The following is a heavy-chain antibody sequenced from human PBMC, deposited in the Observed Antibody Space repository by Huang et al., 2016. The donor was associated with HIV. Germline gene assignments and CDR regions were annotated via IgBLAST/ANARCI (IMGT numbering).Heavy chain of an antibody. V-gene: IGHV1-18*01. Sequence: QIQLMQSGPELKQPGASVKVSCKASGYTFTSYGITWVRQAPGQGREWMGWIRASSGDTEYAQKFQGRVTLTTDTSTNIAYMELRSLRSDDTAKYYCARDPKYHRIGYYRQRRGIDIWGQGTMVIVSS. D-gene: IGHD3-22*01. J-gene: IGHJ3*02. CDR1: GYTFTSYG. CDR2: IRASSGDT. CDR3: ARDPKYHRIGYYRQRRGIDI.